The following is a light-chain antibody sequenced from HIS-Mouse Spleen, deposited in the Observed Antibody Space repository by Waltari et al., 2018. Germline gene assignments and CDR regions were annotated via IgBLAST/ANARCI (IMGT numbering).Light chain of an antibody. J-gene: IGLJ3*02. V-gene: IGLV2-23*01. Sequence: QSALTQPASVSGSPGQSITISCTGTSSDVGSYNLVSWYQQHPGKAPKPRIYACGTRPSGVSNRSCGSKSVNTASLTIAGLQAEDEADYYCCSYAGSSSWVFGGGTKLTVL. CDR3: CSYAGSSSWV. CDR1: SSDVGSYNL. CDR2: ACG.